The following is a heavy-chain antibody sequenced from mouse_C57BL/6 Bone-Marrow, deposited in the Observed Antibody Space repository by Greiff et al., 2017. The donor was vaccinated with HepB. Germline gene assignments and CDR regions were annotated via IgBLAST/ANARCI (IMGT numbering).Heavy chain of an antibody. CDR3: ARYEALDYGNNYGYFDV. Sequence: QVQLQQPGTELVKPGASVKLSCTASGYTFTSDWMHWVKQRPGQGLEWIGNINPSNGGNNYNEKFKSMATLTADNYSSTAYMQHSSLTSDDAAVYYGARYEALDYGNNYGYFDVWGTGTTVTVSS. CDR1: GYTFTSDW. V-gene: IGHV1-53*01. D-gene: IGHD2-1*01. CDR2: INPSNGGN. J-gene: IGHJ1*03.